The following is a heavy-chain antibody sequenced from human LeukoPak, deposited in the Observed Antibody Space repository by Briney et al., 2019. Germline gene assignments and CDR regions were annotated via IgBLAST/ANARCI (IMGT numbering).Heavy chain of an antibody. Sequence: ASVTVSCTASGYTFTHYDMHWVRQVPGKGREGMGWINPNSGGTNYAQKFHGRVTMTRDTSISTAYMELRRLRSDDTAVCYCARGAHYHDSSQGYDYWGQGTLVTVSS. CDR1: GYTFTHYD. CDR3: ARGAHYHDSSQGYDY. V-gene: IGHV1-2*02. J-gene: IGHJ4*02. CDR2: INPNSGGT. D-gene: IGHD3-22*01.